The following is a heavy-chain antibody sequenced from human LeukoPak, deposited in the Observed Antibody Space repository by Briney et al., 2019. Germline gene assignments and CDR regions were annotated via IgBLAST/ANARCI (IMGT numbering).Heavy chain of an antibody. CDR3: ARVISSSPPGHYYYYYYMDV. J-gene: IGHJ6*03. CDR2: SHYTGST. Sequence: SETLSLTCSVSGASISSYYWSWIRQPPGKGLEWIGYSHYTGSTNYNPSLKSRVTMSVDTSKNQFSLKLSSVTAADTAVYYCARVISSSPPGHYYYYYYMDVWGKGTTVTVSS. CDR1: GASISSYY. D-gene: IGHD6-6*01. V-gene: IGHV4-59*12.